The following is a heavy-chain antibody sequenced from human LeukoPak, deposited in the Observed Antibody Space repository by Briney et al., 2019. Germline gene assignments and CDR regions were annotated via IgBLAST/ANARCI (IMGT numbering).Heavy chain of an antibody. CDR2: ISGSGDGT. CDR3: AKDRQSRGSLGFDH. J-gene: IGHJ4*02. V-gene: IGHV3-23*01. CDR1: GFTFSGYS. Sequence: PGGSLRLSCPASGFTFSGYSMSWIRQAPGKGPEWVSTISGSGDGTYYADSVKGRFTISRDNSQNTLYVQMNSLRAEDTAVYYCAKDRQSRGSLGFDHWGQGALVIVSS. D-gene: IGHD3-22*01.